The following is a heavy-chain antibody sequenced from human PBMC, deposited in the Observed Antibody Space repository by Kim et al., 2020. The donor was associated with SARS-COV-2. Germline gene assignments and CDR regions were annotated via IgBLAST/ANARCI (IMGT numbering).Heavy chain of an antibody. D-gene: IGHD3-10*02. CDR2: INAGNGNT. CDR1: GYTFTSYA. CDR3: ARSYVISWLGSWFDP. V-gene: IGHV1-3*01. J-gene: IGHJ5*02. Sequence: ASVKVSCKASGYTFTSYAMHWVRQAPGQRLEWMGWINAGNGNTKYSQKFQGRVTITRDTSASTAYMELSSLRSEDTAVYYCARSYVISWLGSWFDPWGQGTLVTVSS.